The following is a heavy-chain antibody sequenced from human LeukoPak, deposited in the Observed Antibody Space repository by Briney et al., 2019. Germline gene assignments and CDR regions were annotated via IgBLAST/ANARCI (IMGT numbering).Heavy chain of an antibody. CDR3: DRGAGGSHYYYYCGLDV. D-gene: IGHD1-26*01. CDR2: IRCKAYGGTA. CDR1: GIKFSDYA. J-gene: IGHJ6*02. Sequence: GRSLRLSCTVSGIKFSDYAITWVRQASGKGLEWVGFIRCKAYGGTAEYRASLIGRFTFSRDDSKGIAYHQMSSQKNDDRALYCCDRGAGGSHYYYYCGLDVWGQGATVTVSS. V-gene: IGHV3-49*04.